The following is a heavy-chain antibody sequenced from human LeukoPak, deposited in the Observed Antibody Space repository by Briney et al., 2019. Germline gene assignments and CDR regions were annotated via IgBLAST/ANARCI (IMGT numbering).Heavy chain of an antibody. V-gene: IGHV4-31*03. J-gene: IGHJ4*02. CDR1: GGSISSGGYY. D-gene: IGHD2-2*01. CDR3: AYKYCSSTSCYHDF. Sequence: PSQTLSLTCTVSGGSISSGGYYWSWIRQHPGKGLEWIGYIYYSGSTYYNPSLKSRVTISVDTSKNQFSLKLSSVTAADTAVYYCAYKYCSSTSCYHDFWGQGALVTVSS. CDR2: IYYSGST.